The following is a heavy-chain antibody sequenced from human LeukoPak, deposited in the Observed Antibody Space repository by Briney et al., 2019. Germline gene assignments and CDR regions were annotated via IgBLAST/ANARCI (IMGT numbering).Heavy chain of an antibody. CDR3: ARDIRYYYDSSGSPGY. D-gene: IGHD3-22*01. CDR1: GFIFSQYS. J-gene: IGHJ4*02. CDR2: IRSTGDT. V-gene: IGHV3-48*01. Sequence: GGSLRLSCAASGFIFSQYSINWVRQAPGKGLEWVSHIRSTGDTFYADSVKGRFTISRDNAGNSLYLQMNSLRAEDTAVYYCARDIRYYYDSSGSPGYWGQGTLVTVSS.